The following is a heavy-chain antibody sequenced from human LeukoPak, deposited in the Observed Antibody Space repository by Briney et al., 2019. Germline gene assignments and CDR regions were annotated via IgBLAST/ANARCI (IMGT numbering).Heavy chain of an antibody. J-gene: IGHJ4*02. CDR3: ARRSTYGFFDY. CDR2: MHNNGNT. D-gene: IGHD4-17*01. Sequence: PSETLSLTCTVSGGSVSSDYWNWIRQPPGKGLEWIGYMHNNGNTNDNPSLKSRVTISMDASKNQFSLRLSSVTAADTALYYCARRSTYGFFDYWGQGTLVTVSS. V-gene: IGHV4-59*08. CDR1: GGSVSSDY.